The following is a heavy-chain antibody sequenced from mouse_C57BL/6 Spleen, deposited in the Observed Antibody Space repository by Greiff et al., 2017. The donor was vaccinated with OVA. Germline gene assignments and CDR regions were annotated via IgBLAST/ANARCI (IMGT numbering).Heavy chain of an antibody. Sequence: QVQLQQPGAELVRPGTSVKLSCKASGYTFTSYWMHWVKQRPGQGLEWIGVIDPSDSYTNYNQKFKSKATLTVDTSSSTAYMQLSSLTSEDSAVYYCARERDYPAWFAYWGQGTLVTVSA. J-gene: IGHJ3*01. CDR1: GYTFTSYW. D-gene: IGHD1-1*02. V-gene: IGHV1-59*01. CDR2: IDPSDSYT. CDR3: ARERDYPAWFAY.